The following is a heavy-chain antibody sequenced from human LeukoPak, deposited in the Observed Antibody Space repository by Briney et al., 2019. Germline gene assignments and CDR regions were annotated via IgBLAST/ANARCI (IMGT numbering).Heavy chain of an antibody. CDR1: GFTFSSYS. CDR3: AGIMVRGVIIPPYFDY. Sequence: GGSLRLSCAASGFTFSSYSMNWVRQAPGKGLEWVSSISSSSSYIYYADSVKGRFTISRDNAKNSLYLQMNSLRAEDTAVYYCAGIMVRGVIIPPYFDYWGQGTLVTVSS. D-gene: IGHD3-10*01. CDR2: ISSSSSYI. V-gene: IGHV3-21*01. J-gene: IGHJ4*02.